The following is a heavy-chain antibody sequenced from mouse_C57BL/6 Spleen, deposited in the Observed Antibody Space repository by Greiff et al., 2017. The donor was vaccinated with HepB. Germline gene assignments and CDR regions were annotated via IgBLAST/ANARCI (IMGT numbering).Heavy chain of an antibody. CDR1: GYAFSSYW. CDR2: IYPGDGDT. V-gene: IGHV1-80*01. J-gene: IGHJ2*01. D-gene: IGHD1-1*01. Sequence: QVQLKESGAELVKPGASVKISCKASGYAFSSYWMNWVKQRPGKGLEWIGQIYPGDGDTNYNGKFKGKATLTADKSSSTAYMQLSSLTSEDSAVYFCARDYYGSSYESYWGQGTTLTVSS. CDR3: ARDYYGSSYESY.